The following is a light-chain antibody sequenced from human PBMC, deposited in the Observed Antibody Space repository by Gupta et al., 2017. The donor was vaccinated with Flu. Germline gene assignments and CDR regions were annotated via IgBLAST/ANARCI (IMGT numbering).Light chain of an antibody. J-gene: IGKJ3*01. CDR3: QQRSNWPPFT. CDR2: DAS. Sequence: IVLTQSPATLSLSPGERATLSCRASQSVSSYLAWYQQKPGQAPRLLIYDASNRATGIPARFSGSGSGTDFTLTISSLEPEDFAVYYCQQRSNWPPFTFGPGTXVDIK. V-gene: IGKV3-11*01. CDR1: QSVSSY.